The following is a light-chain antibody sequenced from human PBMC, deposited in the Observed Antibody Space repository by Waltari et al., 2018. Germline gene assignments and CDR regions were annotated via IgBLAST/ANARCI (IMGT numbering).Light chain of an antibody. J-gene: IGLJ2*01. CDR2: DVT. V-gene: IGLV2-14*03. CDR3: TSFTYRTTLV. CDR1: NRDVGGYNQ. Sequence: QSALTQPASVSGSPGQSITISCTGTNRDVGGYNQVSWYQYLPGKAPKLLIYDVTKRPSGVSDRFPGSRSCATASLTISGLQAEDEADYYCTSFTYRTTLVFGGGTKLAVL.